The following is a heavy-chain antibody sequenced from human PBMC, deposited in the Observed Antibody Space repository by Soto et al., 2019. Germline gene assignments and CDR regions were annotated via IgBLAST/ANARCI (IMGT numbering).Heavy chain of an antibody. V-gene: IGHV5-51*01. CDR2: IYPGDSDT. CDR1: GYSFTSYW. J-gene: IGHJ6*02. CDR3: ARAGYCSSTSCSNYYYYGMDV. Sequence: PGESLKISCKGSGYSFTSYWIGWVRQMPGKGLEWMGIIYPGDSDTRYSPSFQGQVTISADKSISTAYLQWSSLKASDTAMYYCARAGYCSSTSCSNYYYYGMDVWGQGTRVTVSS. D-gene: IGHD2-2*01.